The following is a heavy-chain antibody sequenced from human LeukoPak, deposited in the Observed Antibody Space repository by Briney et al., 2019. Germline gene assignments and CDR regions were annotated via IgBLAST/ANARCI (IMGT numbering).Heavy chain of an antibody. CDR2: INRNGGTS. CDR3: ARGNYDGVFDV. D-gene: IGHD1-7*01. CDR1: GFSFHEHG. J-gene: IGHJ3*01. Sequence: PGGSLRRSCAASGFSFHEHGMSWVRHVPGKGLEWVSGINRNGGTSAYEDSVRGRFTISRDNAKNSLFLQMNSLRAEDTAFYYCARGNYDGVFDVWGQGTMVTVS. V-gene: IGHV3-20*04.